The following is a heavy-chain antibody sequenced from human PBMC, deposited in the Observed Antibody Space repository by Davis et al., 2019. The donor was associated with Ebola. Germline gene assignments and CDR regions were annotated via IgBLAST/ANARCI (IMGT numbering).Heavy chain of an antibody. CDR2: IYPRDSDI. J-gene: IGHJ4*02. V-gene: IGHV5-51*01. Sequence: GESLKISCKGSGYYFTSYWIGWVRQMPGKGLEWMGIIYPRDSDIRYRPSFEGQVTISVDRSSSTAYLQWSSLKASDSAMYYCARQEALYGSIDNWGQGTLVTVSS. D-gene: IGHD2/OR15-2a*01. CDR3: ARQEALYGSIDN. CDR1: GYYFTSYW.